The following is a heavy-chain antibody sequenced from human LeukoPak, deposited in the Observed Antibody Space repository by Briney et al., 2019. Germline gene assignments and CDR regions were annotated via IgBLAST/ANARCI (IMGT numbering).Heavy chain of an antibody. CDR3: ARDLKQMVRGEEDWFDP. V-gene: IGHV1-18*01. CDR1: GYTFTSYG. D-gene: IGHD3-10*01. CDR2: ISAYNGNT. Sequence: ASVKVSCKASGYTFTSYGISWVRQAPGQGLEWMGWISAYNGNTNYAQKLQGRVTMTTDTSTSTAYMELRSLRSDDTAVYYCARDLKQMVRGEEDWFDPWGQGTLVTVSS. J-gene: IGHJ5*02.